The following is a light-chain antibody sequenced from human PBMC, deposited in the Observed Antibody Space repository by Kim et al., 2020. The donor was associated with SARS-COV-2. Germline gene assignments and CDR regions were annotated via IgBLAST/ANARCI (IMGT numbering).Light chain of an antibody. CDR3: VAWDDGLHGLV. J-gene: IGLJ3*02. V-gene: IGLV1-44*01. Sequence: GGKVTTSCSGGSSNIGRKNVNWSRQVPGAAPNLILYTNNQRPSGFPDPFSGSESGTSASLALSGSQSEDEADYYCVAWDDGLHGLVFGGGTQLTVL. CDR2: TNN. CDR1: SSNIGRKN.